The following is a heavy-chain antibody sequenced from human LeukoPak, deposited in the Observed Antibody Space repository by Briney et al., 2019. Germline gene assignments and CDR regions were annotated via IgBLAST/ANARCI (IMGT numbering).Heavy chain of an antibody. J-gene: IGHJ4*02. Sequence: PGGSLRLSCAASGFTFSSYSMNWVRQAPGKGLEWVSSIRSSSSYIYYADSVKGRFTISRDNAKNSLYPQMNSLRAEDTAVYYCARGGLRQNYFDYWGQGTLVTVSS. CDR1: GFTFSSYS. CDR3: ARGGLRQNYFDY. V-gene: IGHV3-21*01. D-gene: IGHD4-17*01. CDR2: IRSSSSYI.